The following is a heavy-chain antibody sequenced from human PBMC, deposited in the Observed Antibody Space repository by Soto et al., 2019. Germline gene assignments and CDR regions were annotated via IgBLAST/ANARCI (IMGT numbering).Heavy chain of an antibody. CDR3: ARDVGAGDTGGLFDS. D-gene: IGHD2-8*02. CDR2: IHYSGST. J-gene: IGHJ4*02. Sequence: PSETLSLTCRVSGGSLTSGDFYWNWIRQTPGKGLEWIGYIHYSGSTSYNPSVVSRASISVDMSQNQFSLRLNSLTAADTAVYFCARDVGAGDTGGLFDSWGQ. V-gene: IGHV4-30-4*01. CDR1: GGSLTSGDFY.